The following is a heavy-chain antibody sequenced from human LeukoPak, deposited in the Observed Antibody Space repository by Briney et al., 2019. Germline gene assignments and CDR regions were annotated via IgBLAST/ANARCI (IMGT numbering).Heavy chain of an antibody. CDR3: AKATGYLL. V-gene: IGHV3-23*01. CDR2: ISNSDDST. CDR1: GFPFSSYA. Sequence: GGSLRLSCAASGFPFSSYAMSWVRQAPGKGLEWVSTISNSDDSTYYADSVKGRFTISRDNSENTLFLRMNSLRAEDTAVYYCAKATGYLLWGQGTLVTVSS. D-gene: IGHD1-14*01. J-gene: IGHJ4*02.